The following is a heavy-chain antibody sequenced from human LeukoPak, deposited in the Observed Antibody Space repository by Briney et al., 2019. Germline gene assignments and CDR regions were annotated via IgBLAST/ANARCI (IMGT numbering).Heavy chain of an antibody. Sequence: TSETLSLTCTVSGGSISSYYWSWIRQPPGKGLEWIGYIYYSGSTNYNPSLKSRVTISVDTSKNQFSLKLSSLTAADTAVYYCAREAPGGAFDIWGQGTMVTVSS. CDR2: IYYSGST. CDR1: GGSISSYY. V-gene: IGHV4-59*01. J-gene: IGHJ3*02. CDR3: AREAPGGAFDI. D-gene: IGHD2-8*02.